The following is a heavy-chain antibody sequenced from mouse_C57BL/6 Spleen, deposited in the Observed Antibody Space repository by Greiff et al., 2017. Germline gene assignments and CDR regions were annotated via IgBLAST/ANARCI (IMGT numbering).Heavy chain of an antibody. CDR3: AGNSNYVFWYFDV. D-gene: IGHD2-5*01. CDR2: IYPGSGST. Sequence: QVQLKQPGAELVKPGASVKMSCKASGYTFTSYWITWVKQRPGQGLEWIGDIYPGSGSTNYNEKFKSKATLTVDTSSSTAYMQLSSLTSEDSAVYYCAGNSNYVFWYFDVWGTGTTVTVSS. V-gene: IGHV1-55*01. CDR1: GYTFTSYW. J-gene: IGHJ1*03.